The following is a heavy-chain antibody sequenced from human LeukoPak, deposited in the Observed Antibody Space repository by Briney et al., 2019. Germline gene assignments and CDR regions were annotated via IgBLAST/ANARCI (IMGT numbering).Heavy chain of an antibody. D-gene: IGHD3-10*01. V-gene: IGHV4-61*02. CDR1: GGSISSGSYY. CDR2: IYTSGST. CDR3: AREVSPYYYGSGSYYSLLGKAAPLDY. J-gene: IGHJ4*02. Sequence: TLSLTCSVWGGSISSGSYYGRWIRQPAGRGLEWIGRIYTSGSTNYNPSFKSQVIISVDTSKNQSSLKLRSVAAADTAVYYCAREVSPYYYGSGSYYSLLGKAAPLDYWGQGTLVTVSS.